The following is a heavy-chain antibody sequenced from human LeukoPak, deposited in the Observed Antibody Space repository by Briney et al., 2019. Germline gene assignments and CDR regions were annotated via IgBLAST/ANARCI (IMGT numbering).Heavy chain of an antibody. J-gene: IGHJ5*02. V-gene: IGHV4-38-2*02. D-gene: IGHD4-17*01. CDR1: GYSISSGYY. Sequence: SETLSLTCTVSGYSISSGYYWGWIRQPPGKGLEWIGSIYHSGSTYFNPSLKSRVTISLDTSKNQFSLKLSSVTAADTAVYYCARGSAYDYGDYNWFDPWGQGTLVTVSS. CDR3: ARGSAYDYGDYNWFDP. CDR2: IYHSGST.